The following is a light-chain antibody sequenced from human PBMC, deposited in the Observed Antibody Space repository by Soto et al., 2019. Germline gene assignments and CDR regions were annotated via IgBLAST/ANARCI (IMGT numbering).Light chain of an antibody. CDR1: QDITNF. J-gene: IGKJ1*01. CDR2: AAS. V-gene: IGKV1-27*01. Sequence: DIQMTQSPSSLSASVGDRVTITCRASQDITNFLAWYQQKPGQVPKLLISAASTLQSGVPSRFRGSASGTYFTLTITGLQPDDFATYDCQKYDGPPWTFGQGTNVDIK. CDR3: QKYDGPPWT.